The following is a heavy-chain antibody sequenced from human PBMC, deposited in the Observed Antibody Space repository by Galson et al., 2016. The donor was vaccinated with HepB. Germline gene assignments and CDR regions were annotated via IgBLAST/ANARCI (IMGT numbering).Heavy chain of an antibody. Sequence: SLRLSCAASGLTFTNAWMTWVRQAPGQGLEWVGRIKGDADGGTTDYAAPVKGRFYISRDDSTHTLFLHMHSLRVEDGAVYYCATVKLTTWYSFDAWGQGTRVTVSS. V-gene: IGHV3-15*01. CDR3: ATVKLTTWYSFDA. CDR2: IKGDADGGTT. D-gene: IGHD2-2*01. CDR1: GLTFTNAW. J-gene: IGHJ1*01.